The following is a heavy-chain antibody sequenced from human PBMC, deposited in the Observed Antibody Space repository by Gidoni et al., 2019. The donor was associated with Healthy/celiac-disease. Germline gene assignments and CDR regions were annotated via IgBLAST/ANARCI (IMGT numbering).Heavy chain of an antibody. CDR1: GFTVSSNY. Sequence: EVQLVESGGGLVQPGGSLRLSCAASGFTVSSNYMSWVRQAPGKGLGWVSVIYSGGSTYYADSVKGRFTISRDNSKNTLYLQMNSLRAEDTAVYYCLLEMATITPVYFDYWGQGTLVTVSS. CDR2: IYSGGST. V-gene: IGHV3-66*01. J-gene: IGHJ4*02. D-gene: IGHD5-12*01. CDR3: LLEMATITPVYFDY.